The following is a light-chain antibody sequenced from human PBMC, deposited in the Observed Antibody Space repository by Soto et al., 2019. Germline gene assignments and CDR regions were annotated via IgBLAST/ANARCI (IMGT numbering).Light chain of an antibody. Sequence: QSVLTQPPSVSGAPGQRVTISCTGSSSNIGAAYDVHWYRQLPGTAPKLLIYGNTNRPSGVPDRFSGSKSGTSASLAITGLQAEDGADYYCQSYDSSLSGVDVFGTGTKLTVL. CDR3: QSYDSSLSGVDV. CDR1: SSNIGAAYD. CDR2: GNT. V-gene: IGLV1-40*01. J-gene: IGLJ1*01.